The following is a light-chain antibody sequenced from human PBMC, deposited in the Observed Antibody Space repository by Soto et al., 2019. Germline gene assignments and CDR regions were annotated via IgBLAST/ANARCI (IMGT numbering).Light chain of an antibody. Sequence: QSVLTQPPSASGTPGPRATISCCGSNSNIGSDIVNCYQLLPGAAPEVLINTTNQRPSGVPERFSGSKSGTSASLAISGLQSEDEANSSCATWDGGLSGPFVFGTGTKLTVL. CDR1: NSNIGSDI. CDR3: ATWDGGLSGPFV. J-gene: IGLJ1*01. CDR2: TTN. V-gene: IGLV1-44*01.